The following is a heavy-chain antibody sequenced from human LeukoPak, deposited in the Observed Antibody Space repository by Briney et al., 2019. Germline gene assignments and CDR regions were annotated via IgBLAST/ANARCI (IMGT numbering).Heavy chain of an antibody. J-gene: IGHJ4*02. D-gene: IGHD6-13*01. CDR1: GFTFGDYP. CDR3: TRDRSHDY. CDR2: IRNKTYGGTT. Sequence: GGSLRLSCTASGFTFGDYPITWVRQAPGKGLEWVGFIRNKTYGGTTEYAASVKGRFTISRDDSKSIAYLQMNRLKTEDTAVYYCTRDRSHDYWGPGTLVTVSP. V-gene: IGHV3-49*04.